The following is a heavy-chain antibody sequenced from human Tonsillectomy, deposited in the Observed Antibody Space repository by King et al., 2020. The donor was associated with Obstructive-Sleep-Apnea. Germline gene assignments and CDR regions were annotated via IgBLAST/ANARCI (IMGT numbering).Heavy chain of an antibody. Sequence: VQLVESGGGLVQPGRSLRLSCTASGFTFGDYAMSWFRQAPGTGLEWVGFIRSKAYGGTTEYAASVKGRFTISRDDSKSIAYLQMNSLKTEDTAVYYCTRDRGRVGTTVTTLAFDIWGQGTMVTVSS. D-gene: IGHD4-11*01. CDR2: IRSKAYGGTT. J-gene: IGHJ3*02. V-gene: IGHV3-49*03. CDR3: TRDRGRVGTTVTTLAFDI. CDR1: GFTFGDYA.